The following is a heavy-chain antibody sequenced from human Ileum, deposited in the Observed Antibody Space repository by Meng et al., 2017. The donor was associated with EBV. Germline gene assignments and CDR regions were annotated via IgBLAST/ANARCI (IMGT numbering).Heavy chain of an antibody. J-gene: IGHJ5*02. D-gene: IGHD3-10*01. CDR2: VDIDGTTS. V-gene: IGHV3-74*01. CDR3: TRGASGKFDR. CDR1: GFTFTDYW. Sequence: VQLVESGGGLVQPGGSLSLSCAASGFTFTDYWMHWVRQAPGKGLVWVSRVDIDGTTSVYADSVRGRFTISRDNTKNMIYLQINSLRADDTAVYYCTRGASGKFDRWGQGTLVTVSS.